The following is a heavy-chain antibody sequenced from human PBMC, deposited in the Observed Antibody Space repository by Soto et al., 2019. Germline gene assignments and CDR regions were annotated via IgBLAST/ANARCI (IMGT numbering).Heavy chain of an antibody. Sequence: QVQLQESGPGLVKPSETLSLTCTVSGGSISSYYWSWIRQPPGKGLEWIGYIYYSGSTNYNHSLKSRVTISVDKSKNQFALKLSSVTAADTAVYYCARTMVRGVAPWDAFDIWGQGTMVTVSS. D-gene: IGHD3-10*01. CDR2: IYYSGST. CDR3: ARTMVRGVAPWDAFDI. V-gene: IGHV4-59*01. CDR1: GGSISSYY. J-gene: IGHJ3*02.